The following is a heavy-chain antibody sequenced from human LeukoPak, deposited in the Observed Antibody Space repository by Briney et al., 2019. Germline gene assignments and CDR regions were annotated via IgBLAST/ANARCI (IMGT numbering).Heavy chain of an antibody. CDR2: ISAYNGNT. D-gene: IGHD3-22*01. V-gene: IGHV1-18*01. Sequence: ASVKVSCKASGYTFTSYGISWVRQAPGQGLEWMGWISAYNGNTNYAQKLQGRVTMTTDTSTSTAYMELRSLRSDDTAVYYCARDYTDYSDSSGYLRDYYYYYYMDVWGKGTTVTVSS. J-gene: IGHJ6*03. CDR1: GYTFTSYG. CDR3: ARDYTDYSDSSGYLRDYYYYYYMDV.